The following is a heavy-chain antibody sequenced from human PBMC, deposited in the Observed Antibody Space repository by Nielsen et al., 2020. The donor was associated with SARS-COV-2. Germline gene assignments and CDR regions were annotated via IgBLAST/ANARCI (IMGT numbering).Heavy chain of an antibody. J-gene: IGHJ4*02. CDR3: ARRESRATYDY. V-gene: IGHV4-31*03. Sequence: SETLSLTCTVSGGSISSGGYYWSWIRQHPGKGLEWIGYIYYSGSTYYNPSLKSRVTISVDTSKNQFSLKLSSATAADTAVYYCARRESRATYDYWGQGTLVTVSS. D-gene: IGHD5-12*01. CDR1: GGSISSGGYY. CDR2: IYYSGST.